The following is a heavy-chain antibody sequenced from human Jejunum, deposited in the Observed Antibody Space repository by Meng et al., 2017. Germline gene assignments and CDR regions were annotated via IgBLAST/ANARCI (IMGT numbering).Heavy chain of an antibody. J-gene: IGHJ3*02. CDR1: GGSISTTSYY. V-gene: IGHV4-39*07. D-gene: IGHD1-1*01. Sequence: SETLSLTCAVFGGSISTTSYYWAWIRQPPGKGLEWVGTMYFSGSAYYNPALEGRVTITADTSMTQFSLKVSSVTAADTAVYYCARDSFNLNDAFDIWGQGTTVTVSS. CDR3: ARDSFNLNDAFDI. CDR2: MYFSGSA.